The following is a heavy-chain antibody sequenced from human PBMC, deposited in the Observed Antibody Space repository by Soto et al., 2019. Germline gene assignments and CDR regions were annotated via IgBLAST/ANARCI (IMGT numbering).Heavy chain of an antibody. V-gene: IGHV1-18*01. D-gene: IGHD2-15*01. Sequence: QVQLVQSGAEVKKPGASVKVSCKASGYTFTSYHITWVRQAPGQGLEWMGWISAYNGNTNYAQKLQGRVPMTTDTSTRTAYRELRSLRSVDTAVYYCARDSPTPREWGQGTLVTVSS. J-gene: IGHJ4*02. CDR2: ISAYNGNT. CDR3: ARDSPTPRE. CDR1: GYTFTSYH.